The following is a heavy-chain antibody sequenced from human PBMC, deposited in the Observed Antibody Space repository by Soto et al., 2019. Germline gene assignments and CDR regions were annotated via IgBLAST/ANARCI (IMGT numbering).Heavy chain of an antibody. D-gene: IGHD3-22*01. J-gene: IGHJ4*02. CDR2: IIPTFGA. V-gene: IGHV1-69*06. CDR3: ASGMFYYDSSGYYCDF. CDR1: GGTFDDYA. Sequence: SVKVSCKASGGTFDDYAVSWVRQAPGQGLEWMGGIIPTFGASYAQKFQGRVTISADRSTSTSYMELGSLHSDDTAVYFCASGMFYYDSSGYYCDFWGQGTLVTVSS.